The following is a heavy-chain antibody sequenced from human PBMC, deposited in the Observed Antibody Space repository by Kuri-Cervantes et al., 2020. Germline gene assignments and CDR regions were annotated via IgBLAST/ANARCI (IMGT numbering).Heavy chain of an antibody. CDR3: AKDGVRFREGGMDV. D-gene: IGHD3-3*01. CDR2: ISYDGSNK. Sequence: LSLTCAASGFTFSSYAMHWVRQAPGKGLEWVAVISYDGSNKYYADSVKGRFTISRDNSKNTLYLQMNSLRAEDTAVYYCAKDGVRFREGGMDVWGQGTTVTVSS. J-gene: IGHJ6*02. V-gene: IGHV3-30-3*01. CDR1: GFTFSSYA.